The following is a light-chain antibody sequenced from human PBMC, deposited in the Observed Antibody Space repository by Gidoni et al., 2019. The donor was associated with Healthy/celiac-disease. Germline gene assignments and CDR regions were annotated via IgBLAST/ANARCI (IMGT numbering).Light chain of an antibody. V-gene: IGLV3-21*02. CDR3: QVWDSSSDHVV. CDR2: DDS. J-gene: IGLJ2*01. Sequence: SSVLTQPPSVSLAPGPTARITCGGNNIGSKSVHWYQQKPGQAPVLVVYDDSDRPSGIPERFSGSNSGNTATLTISRVEAGDETDYYCQVWDSSSDHVVFGGGTKLTVL. CDR1: NIGSKS.